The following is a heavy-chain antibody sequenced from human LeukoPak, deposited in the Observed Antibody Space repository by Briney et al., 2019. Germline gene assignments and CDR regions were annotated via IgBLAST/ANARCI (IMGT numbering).Heavy chain of an antibody. CDR2: ISTSGLTI. CDR3: AGVDYDILTGYVDY. D-gene: IGHD3-9*01. J-gene: IGHJ4*02. CDR1: GFTFSTYD. V-gene: IGHV3-48*03. Sequence: GGSLRLSCAASGFTFSTYDMNWVRQAPGKGLEWVSYISTSGLTIYYADSAKGRFTVSRDNAKNSLYLQMNSLRAEDTAVYYCAGVDYDILTGYVDYWGQGTLVTVSS.